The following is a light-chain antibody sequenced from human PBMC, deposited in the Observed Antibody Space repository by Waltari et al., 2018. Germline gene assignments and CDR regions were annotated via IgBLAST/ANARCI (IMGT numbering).Light chain of an antibody. J-gene: IGKJ3*01. CDR3: QQYYSTGT. V-gene: IGKV1-33*01. CDR2: DAS. Sequence: DIQMTQSPSSLSASVGDGVTITCQASQDIANYLNWYQQKPGKAPKLLVYDASNLHSGVPSRFSGSGSGTHFTFTITGLQPEDIATYYCQQYYSTGTFGPGTKVDIK. CDR1: QDIANY.